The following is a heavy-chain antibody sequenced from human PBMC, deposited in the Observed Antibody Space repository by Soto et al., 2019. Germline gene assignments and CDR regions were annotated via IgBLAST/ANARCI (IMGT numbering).Heavy chain of an antibody. CDR2: IYYSGST. V-gene: IGHV4-31*03. J-gene: IGHJ5*02. CDR3: ARWGSGSRQGFDP. Sequence: QVQLQESGPGLVKPSQTLSLTCTVSGGSISSGDYYWSWIRQHPGKGLEWIGYIYYSGSTYYNPSLKSRVTLSVDTSKNQFSLKLSSVSAAGTAVYYCARWGSGSRQGFDPWGQGTLVTVSS. CDR1: GGSISSGDYY. D-gene: IGHD3-16*01.